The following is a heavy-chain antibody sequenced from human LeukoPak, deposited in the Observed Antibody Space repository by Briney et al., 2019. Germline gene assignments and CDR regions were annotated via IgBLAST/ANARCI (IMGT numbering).Heavy chain of an antibody. D-gene: IGHD6-19*01. Sequence: SGGPLRLSCAASGFTFSSYNMNWLRQPPGKGLEWVSYISSSSGHIHYADSVKRRFTISRDNANNSLYLQMNSLRDEDTAVYYCARDPGTVADPYFYYWGQGSLVTVSS. CDR3: ARDPGTVADPYFYY. J-gene: IGHJ4*02. V-gene: IGHV3-21*01. CDR2: ISSSSGHI. CDR1: GFTFSSYN.